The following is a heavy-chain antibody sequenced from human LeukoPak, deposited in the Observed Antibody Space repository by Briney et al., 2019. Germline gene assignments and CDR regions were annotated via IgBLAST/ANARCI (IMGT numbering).Heavy chain of an antibody. V-gene: IGHV3-30-3*01. CDR3: ARDGQGDYYDSSGYYYVS. CDR1: XA. CDR2: ISYDGSNK. J-gene: IGHJ5*02. Sequence: XAVHWVXQAPGKGLEWVAVISYDGSNKYYADSVKGRFTISRDNSKNTLYLQMNSLRAEDTAVYYCARDGQGDYYDSSGYYYVSWGQGTLVTVSS. D-gene: IGHD3-22*01.